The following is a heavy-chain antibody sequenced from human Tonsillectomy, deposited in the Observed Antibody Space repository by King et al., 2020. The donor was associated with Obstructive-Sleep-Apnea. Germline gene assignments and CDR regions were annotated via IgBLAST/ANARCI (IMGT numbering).Heavy chain of an antibody. J-gene: IGHJ4*02. V-gene: IGHV1-18*01. CDR1: GYTFTDYG. D-gene: IGHD3-3*01. CDR2: ISTYNGDT. Sequence: QLVQSGAEVKKSGASVTVSCKASGYTFTDYGISWVRQAPGQGLEWMGWISTYNGDTNFAQNLQGRLTMTTDTSTSTAYMELRSLRSDDTAVYYCARVMHWRVVDYWGQGTLVTVSS. CDR3: ARVMHWRVVDY.